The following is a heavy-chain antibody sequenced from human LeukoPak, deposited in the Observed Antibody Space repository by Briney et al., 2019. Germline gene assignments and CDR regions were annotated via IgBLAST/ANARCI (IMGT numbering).Heavy chain of an antibody. CDR3: ARQTYGASGWTARGYFDY. D-gene: IGHD4-17*01. V-gene: IGHV4-59*08. CDR2: IYYSGST. J-gene: IGHJ4*02. CDR1: GGSISSYY. Sequence: SETLSLTCTVSGGSISSYYWSWIRQPPGKGLEWIGYIYYSGSTNYNPSLKSRVTISVDTSKNQFSLKLSSVTAADTAVYYCARQTYGASGWTARGYFDYWGQGTLVTVSS.